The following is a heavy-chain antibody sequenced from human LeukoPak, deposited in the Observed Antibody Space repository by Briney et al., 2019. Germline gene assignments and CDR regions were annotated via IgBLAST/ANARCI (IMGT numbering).Heavy chain of an antibody. CDR3: ARDLSRFYPT. D-gene: IGHD2/OR15-2a*01. J-gene: IGHJ5*02. Sequence: PSETLSLTCTVSGGSISSSSYYWGWIRQPPGKGLEWIGSIYYSGSTYYNPSLKSRVTISVDTSKNQFFLKLSSVTAADTAVYYCARDLSRFYPTWGQGTLVTVSS. CDR1: GGSISSSSYY. CDR2: IYYSGST. V-gene: IGHV4-39*07.